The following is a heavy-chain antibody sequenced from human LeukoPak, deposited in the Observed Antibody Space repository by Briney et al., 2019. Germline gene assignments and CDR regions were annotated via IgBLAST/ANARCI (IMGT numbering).Heavy chain of an antibody. J-gene: IGHJ4*02. V-gene: IGHV3-53*04. CDR3: ARVGGYGDYSFAY. D-gene: IGHD4-17*01. Sequence: SGGSLRLSCAASGFTVSSNYMSWVRQAPGKGLEWGSVIYSGVSIYYADSVKGRFTLSRHNSKNTLYLQMNSLRAEDTAVYYCARVGGYGDYSFAYWGQGTLVTVSS. CDR1: GFTVSSNY. CDR2: IYSGVSI.